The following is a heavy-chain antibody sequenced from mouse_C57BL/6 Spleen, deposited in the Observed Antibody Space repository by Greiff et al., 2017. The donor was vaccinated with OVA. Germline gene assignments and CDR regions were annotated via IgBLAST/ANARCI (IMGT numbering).Heavy chain of an antibody. Sequence: VKLMESGAELAKPGASVKLSCKASGYTFTSYWMHWVKQRPGQGLEWIGYINPSSGYTKYNQKFKDKDTLTADKSSRTAYMQLSRLTYEDSAVYYCARSPITTGVATVDYWGQGTTRTVSS. CDR3: ARSPITTGVATVDY. CDR2: INPSSGYT. D-gene: IGHD1-1*01. J-gene: IGHJ2*01. CDR1: GYTFTSYW. V-gene: IGHV1-7*01.